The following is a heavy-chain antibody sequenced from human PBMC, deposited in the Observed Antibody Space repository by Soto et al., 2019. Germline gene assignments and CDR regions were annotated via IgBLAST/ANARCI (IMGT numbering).Heavy chain of an antibody. CDR1: GVTFSIET. CDR3: ATELGENPASPFDA. V-gene: IGHV1-69*01. CDR2: IIPLFGTA. Sequence: QVQLVQSGADVKKPGSSVKVSCQASGVTFSIETLGWVRQAPGQGLEWVGGIIPLFGTASYAQKFQGRVTITADESTSTVYMELSSLRSDDTAVYFCATELGENPASPFDAWGQGTLVTVSS. J-gene: IGHJ4*02. D-gene: IGHD3-10*01.